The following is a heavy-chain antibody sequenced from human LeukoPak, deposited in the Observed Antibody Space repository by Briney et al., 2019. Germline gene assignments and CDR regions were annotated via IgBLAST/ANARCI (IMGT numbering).Heavy chain of an antibody. J-gene: IGHJ4*02. Sequence: GASVKVSCKASGYTFTGYYMHWVRQAPGQGLEWMGRINPNSGGTNYAQKFQGRVTMTRDTSISTAYMELSRLRSDDTAVYYCARERITMVRGPLIDYWGQGTLVTVSS. V-gene: IGHV1-2*06. CDR2: INPNSGGT. CDR1: GYTFTGYY. CDR3: ARERITMVRGPLIDY. D-gene: IGHD3-10*01.